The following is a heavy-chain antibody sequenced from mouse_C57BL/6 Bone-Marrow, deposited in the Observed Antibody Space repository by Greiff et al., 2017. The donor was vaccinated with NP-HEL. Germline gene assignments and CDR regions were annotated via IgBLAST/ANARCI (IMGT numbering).Heavy chain of an antibody. CDR1: GFTFSDYY. CDR3: ARHRDGYYYAMDY. Sequence: EVQGVESGGGLVQPGGSLKLSCAASGFTFSDYYMYWVRQTPEKRLEWVAYISNGGGSTYYPDTVKGRFTISSDNAKNTLYLQMSRLKSEDTAMYYCARHRDGYYYAMDYWGQGTSVTVSS. D-gene: IGHD2-3*01. CDR2: ISNGGGST. J-gene: IGHJ4*01. V-gene: IGHV5-12*01.